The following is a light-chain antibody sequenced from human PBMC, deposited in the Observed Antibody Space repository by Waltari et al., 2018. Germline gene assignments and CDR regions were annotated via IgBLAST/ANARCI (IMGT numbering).Light chain of an antibody. Sequence: QSVLTQPASVSGSPGQSITISCTGTASDIGDYDYVSWYQQHPGKAPKLMIYDVSNRPSGVSSRFSGSKSGNTASLTISGLQAEDEADYYCSSYTSRSTVVFGGGTKLTVL. CDR2: DVS. J-gene: IGLJ3*02. V-gene: IGLV2-14*03. CDR1: ASDIGDYDY. CDR3: SSYTSRSTVV.